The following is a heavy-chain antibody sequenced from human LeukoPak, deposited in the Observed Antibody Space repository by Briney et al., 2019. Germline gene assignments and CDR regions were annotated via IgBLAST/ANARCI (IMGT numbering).Heavy chain of an antibody. Sequence: ASVKVSCKASGYTFTVYYVHWVRQAPGQGLEWMGLINPSGGSTSYAQKFQGRVTMTRDTSTSTVYMELSSLRSEDTAVYYCARGAFGFDYYYGMDVWGQGTTVTVSS. V-gene: IGHV1-46*01. CDR1: GYTFTVYY. CDR3: ARGAFGFDYYYGMDV. D-gene: IGHD3-16*01. CDR2: INPSGGST. J-gene: IGHJ6*02.